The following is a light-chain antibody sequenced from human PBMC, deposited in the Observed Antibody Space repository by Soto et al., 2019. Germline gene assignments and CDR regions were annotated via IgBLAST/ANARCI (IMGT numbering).Light chain of an antibody. CDR3: QAYDYSLTAFV. J-gene: IGLJ3*02. CDR1: NSNLGAGYD. CDR2: GNR. V-gene: IGLV1-40*01. Sequence: QSVLTQPPSVSGAPGQRVTISCTGNNSNLGAGYDVHWYQQLPGAAPKLVIFGNRNRPSGVPERFSGSKSSTSASLAITGLQAYDEADYYCQAYDYSLTAFVFGGGTKLTVL.